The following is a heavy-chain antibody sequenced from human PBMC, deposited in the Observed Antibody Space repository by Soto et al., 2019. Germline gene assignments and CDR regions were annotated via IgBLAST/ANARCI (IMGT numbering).Heavy chain of an antibody. CDR1: GYTFTSYG. V-gene: IGHV1-18*01. CDR2: ISAYNGNT. CDR3: ARVILMGPWGRYYGMDV. D-gene: IGHD3-9*01. J-gene: IGHJ6*02. Sequence: ASVKVSCKASGYTFTSYGISWVRQAPGQGLEWMGWISAYNGNTNYAQKLQGSVTMTTDTSTSTAYMELRSLRSDDTAVYYCARVILMGPWGRYYGMDVWGQGTTVTV.